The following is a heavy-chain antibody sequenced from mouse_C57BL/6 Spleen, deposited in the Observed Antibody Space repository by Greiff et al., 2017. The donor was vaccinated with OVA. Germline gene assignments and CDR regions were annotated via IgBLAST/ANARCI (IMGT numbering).Heavy chain of an antibody. D-gene: IGHD2-14*01. V-gene: IGHV1-82*01. CDR3: ERLGVLQGYFDY. CDR1: GYAFSSSW. J-gene: IGHJ2*01. Sequence: QVQLKESGPELVKPGASVKISCKASGYAFSSSWMNWVKQRPGKGLEWIGRIYPGDGDTNYNGKFKGKATLTADKSSSTAYMQLSSLTSEDSAVYFCERLGVLQGYFDYWGQGTTLTVSS. CDR2: IYPGDGDT.